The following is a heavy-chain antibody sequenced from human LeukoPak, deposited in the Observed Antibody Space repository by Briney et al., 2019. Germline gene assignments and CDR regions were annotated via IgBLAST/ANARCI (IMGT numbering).Heavy chain of an antibody. CDR1: GFTFSSYA. CDR2: ISSNGGST. J-gene: IGHJ4*02. CDR3: ASIEWFGELPNDY. V-gene: IGHV3-64*01. D-gene: IGHD3-10*01. Sequence: GGSLRLSCAASGFTFSSYAMHWVRQAPGKGLEYVSAISSNGGSTYYANSVKGRFTISRDNSKNTLYLQMGSLRAEDMAVYYCASIEWFGELPNDYWGQGTLVTVSS.